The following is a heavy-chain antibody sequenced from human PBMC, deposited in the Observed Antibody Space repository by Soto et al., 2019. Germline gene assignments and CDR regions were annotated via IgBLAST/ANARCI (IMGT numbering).Heavy chain of an antibody. Sequence: SETLSLTCTVSGGSISSSSYYWGWIRQPPGKGLEWIGSIYYSGSTYYNPSLKSRVTISVDTSKNQFSLKLSSVTAADTAVYYCARRRRYYDSSGYYYDYWGQGTLVTVSS. CDR1: GGSISSSSYY. D-gene: IGHD3-22*01. V-gene: IGHV4-39*01. CDR3: ARRRRYYDSSGYYYDY. CDR2: IYYSGST. J-gene: IGHJ4*02.